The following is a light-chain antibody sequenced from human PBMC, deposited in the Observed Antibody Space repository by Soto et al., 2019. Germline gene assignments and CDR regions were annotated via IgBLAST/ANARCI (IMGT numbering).Light chain of an antibody. Sequence: VLTQSPVILSLSPGERATLSCRASQSVTNDFLAWYQQKPGQAPRLLVYGPSKRAISIPGRFSGSGSGTDFSLTISSLEPEDFALYYCQQYGDAPATFGQGTKVEI. J-gene: IGKJ1*01. CDR3: QQYGDAPAT. CDR1: QSVTNDF. CDR2: GPS. V-gene: IGKV3-20*01.